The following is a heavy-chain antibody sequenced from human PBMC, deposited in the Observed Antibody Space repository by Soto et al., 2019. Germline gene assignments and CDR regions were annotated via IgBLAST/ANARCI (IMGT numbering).Heavy chain of an antibody. D-gene: IGHD3-3*01. V-gene: IGHV1-24*01. CDR2: FDPEDGET. Sequence: ASVKVFCKVSGYTLTELSMHWVRQAPGKGLEWMGGFDPEDGETIYAQKFQGRVTMTEDTSTDTAYMELGSLRSEDTAVYYCATYPTIFGVVIPDFDYWGQGTLVTVSS. CDR1: GYTLTELS. CDR3: ATYPTIFGVVIPDFDY. J-gene: IGHJ4*02.